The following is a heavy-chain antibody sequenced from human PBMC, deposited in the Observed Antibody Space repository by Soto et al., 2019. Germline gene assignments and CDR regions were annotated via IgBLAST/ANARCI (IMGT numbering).Heavy chain of an antibody. CDR1: GFTFDDYA. V-gene: IGHV3-9*01. Sequence: EVQLVESGGGLVQPGRSLRLSCAASGFTFDDYAMHWVRQAPGKGLEWVSGISWNSGSIGYADSVKGRFTISRDNAKNSLYLQMNSLRAEDTALYYCAKGSVWSGYLMGPDFDYWGQGTLVTVSS. CDR2: ISWNSGSI. CDR3: AKGSVWSGYLMGPDFDY. D-gene: IGHD3-3*01. J-gene: IGHJ4*02.